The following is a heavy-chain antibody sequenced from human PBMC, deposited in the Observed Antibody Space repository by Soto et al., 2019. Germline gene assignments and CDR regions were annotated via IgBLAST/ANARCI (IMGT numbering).Heavy chain of an antibody. CDR2: INHSGST. CDR1: GGSFSGYY. V-gene: IGHV4-34*01. Sequence: SETLSLTCAVYGGSFSGYYWSWIRQPPGKGLEWIGEINHSGSTNYNPSLKSRVTISVDTSKNQFSLKLSSVTAADTAVYYCWYYYDSSGYYHNFDYWGQGTLVTVSS. D-gene: IGHD3-22*01. CDR3: WYYYDSSGYYHNFDY. J-gene: IGHJ4*02.